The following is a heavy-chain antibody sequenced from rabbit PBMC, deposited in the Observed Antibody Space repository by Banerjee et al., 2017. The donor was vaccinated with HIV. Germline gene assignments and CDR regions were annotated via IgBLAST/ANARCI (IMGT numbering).Heavy chain of an antibody. CDR1: GLDFSSYS. Sequence: QEQLVESGGGLVQPGGSLKLSCKASGLDFSSYSMQWARQAPGKGLEWIACIGDGSSGTTYYASWAKGRFTISKTSSTTVTLQMTSLTAADMATYFCARTGDIYSRGRLDLWGQGTLVTVS. CDR3: ARTGDIYSRGRLDL. CDR2: IGDGSSGTT. V-gene: IGHV1S45*01. D-gene: IGHD2-1*01. J-gene: IGHJ3*01.